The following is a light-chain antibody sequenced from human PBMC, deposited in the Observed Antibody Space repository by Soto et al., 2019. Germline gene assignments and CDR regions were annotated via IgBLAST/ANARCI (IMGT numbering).Light chain of an antibody. CDR3: QQANNFPWT. CDR1: QGINVW. CDR2: AAS. J-gene: IGKJ1*01. Sequence: DIQMTQSPSSVSASDGDRVTITCRASQGINVWLAWYQHKPGKAPKLLIHAASSLQSGVPSRFSGSGSGTDFTLTISSLQPEDYATYYCQQANNFPWTFGQGTKVEIK. V-gene: IGKV1-12*01.